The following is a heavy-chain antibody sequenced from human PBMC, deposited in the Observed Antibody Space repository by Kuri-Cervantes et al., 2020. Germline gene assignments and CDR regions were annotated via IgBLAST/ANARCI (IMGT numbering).Heavy chain of an antibody. CDR2: ISGSGGST. V-gene: IGHV3-23*01. J-gene: IGHJ4*02. Sequence: GGSLRLSCAASGFTFSSYAMSWVRQAPGKGLEWVSAISGSGGSTHYADSVKGRFTISRDNSKNTLYLQMNSLRAEDTAVYYCASKGITVTTYYFDYWGQGTLVTVSS. CDR1: GFTFSSYA. D-gene: IGHD4-17*01. CDR3: ASKGITVTTYYFDY.